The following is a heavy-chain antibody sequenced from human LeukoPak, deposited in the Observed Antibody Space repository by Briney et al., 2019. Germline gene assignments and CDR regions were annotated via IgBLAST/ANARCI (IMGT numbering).Heavy chain of an antibody. V-gene: IGHV4-59*12. Sequence: SETLSLTCTVSGGSISSYYWSWIRQPPGKGLEWIGYIYYSGSTNYNPSLKSRVTISVDTSKNQFSLKLSSVTAADTAVYYCARGRLSYSSSSGFDYWGQGTLVTVSS. J-gene: IGHJ4*02. CDR2: IYYSGST. CDR1: GGSISSYY. CDR3: ARGRLSYSSSSGFDY. D-gene: IGHD6-13*01.